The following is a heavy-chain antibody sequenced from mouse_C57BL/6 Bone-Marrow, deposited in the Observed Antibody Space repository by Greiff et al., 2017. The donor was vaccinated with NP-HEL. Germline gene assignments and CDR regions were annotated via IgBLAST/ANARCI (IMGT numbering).Heavy chain of an antibody. CDR2: IYPGDGDT. D-gene: IGHD1-1*01. CDR3: ARRTTVVPLDY. J-gene: IGHJ2*01. CDR1: GYAFSSSW. Sequence: VQLKESGPELVKPGASVKISCKASGYAFSSSWMNWVKQRPGKGLEWIGRIYPGDGDTNYNGKFKGKATLTADKSSSTAYMQLSSLTSEDSAVYFCARRTTVVPLDYWGQGTTLTVSS. V-gene: IGHV1-82*01.